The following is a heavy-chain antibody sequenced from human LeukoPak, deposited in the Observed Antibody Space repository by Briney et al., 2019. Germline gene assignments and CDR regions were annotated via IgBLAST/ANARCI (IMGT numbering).Heavy chain of an antibody. D-gene: IGHD4-17*01. Sequence: SETLSLTCAVYGGSFSGYYWSWIRQPPGKGLEWIGEINHSGSTNYNPSLKSRVTISVDTSKNQFSLKLSSVTAADTAVYYCARGVTTVTIYYFDYWGQGTLVTVSS. CDR1: GGSFSGYY. CDR2: INHSGST. V-gene: IGHV4-34*01. CDR3: ARGVTTVTIYYFDY. J-gene: IGHJ4*02.